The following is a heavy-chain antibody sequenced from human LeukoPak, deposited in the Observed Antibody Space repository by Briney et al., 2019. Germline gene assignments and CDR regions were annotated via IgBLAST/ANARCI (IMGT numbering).Heavy chain of an antibody. D-gene: IGHD5-12*01. J-gene: IGHJ3*02. CDR3: ARASGYDSYSYGPHTLYAFDI. V-gene: IGHV1-69*06. CDR1: GGTFSSYA. Sequence: GASVKVSCKASGGTFSSYAISWVRQAPGQGLEWMGGIIPIFGTANYAQKFQGRVTITADKSTSTAYMELSRLRSDDTAVYYCARASGYDSYSYGPHTLYAFDIWGQGTMVTVSS. CDR2: IIPIFGTA.